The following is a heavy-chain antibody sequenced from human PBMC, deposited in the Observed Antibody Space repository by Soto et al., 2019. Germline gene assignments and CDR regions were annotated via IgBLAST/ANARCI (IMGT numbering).Heavy chain of an antibody. CDR2: ISGSGGST. CDR1: GFTFSSYA. Sequence: EVQLLESGGGLVQPGGSLRLSCAASGFTFSSYAMSWVRQAPGKGLEWVSAISGSGGSTYYADSVKGRFTISRDNSKNTLYPQMNSLRAEDTAVYYCAKDGSVAGRGFLDYWGQGTLVTVSS. V-gene: IGHV3-23*01. CDR3: AKDGSVAGRGFLDY. D-gene: IGHD6-19*01. J-gene: IGHJ4*02.